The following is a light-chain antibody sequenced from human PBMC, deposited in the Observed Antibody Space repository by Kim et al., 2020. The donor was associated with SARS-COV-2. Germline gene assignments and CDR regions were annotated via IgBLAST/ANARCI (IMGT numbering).Light chain of an antibody. V-gene: IGLV1-51*01. CDR3: GTWDSSLSAVV. J-gene: IGLJ2*01. CDR2: DNN. CDR1: SSNIGNND. Sequence: GQKFTISCAGSSSNIGNNDVSWYQQRPGTAPKLLIYDNNKRPSGMPDRFSGSKSGTSATLGITGLQTGDEADYYCGTWDSSLSAVVFGGGTQLTVL.